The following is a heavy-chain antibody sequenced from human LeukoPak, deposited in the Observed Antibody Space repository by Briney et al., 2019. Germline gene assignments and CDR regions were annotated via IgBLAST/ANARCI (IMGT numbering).Heavy chain of an antibody. V-gene: IGHV3-23*01. D-gene: IGHD1-26*01. Sequence: PGGSLRLSCAASGFTFSSYAMSWVRQAPGKGLEWVSAISGSGGSTYCADSVKGRFTISRDNSKNTLYLQMNSLRAEDTVVYYCAKVPAPYSGSYLVNFDYWGQGTLVTVSS. CDR2: ISGSGGST. CDR3: AKVPAPYSGSYLVNFDY. CDR1: GFTFSSYA. J-gene: IGHJ4*02.